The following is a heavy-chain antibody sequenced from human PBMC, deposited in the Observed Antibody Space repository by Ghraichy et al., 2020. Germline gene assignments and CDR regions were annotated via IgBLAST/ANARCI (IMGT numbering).Heavy chain of an antibody. CDR2: IYYSGST. CDR3: AREFYGGNSGNYFDY. V-gene: IGHV4-31*03. D-gene: IGHD4-23*01. J-gene: IGHJ4*02. CDR1: GGSISSGGYY. Sequence: SETLSLTCTVSGGSISSGGYYWSWIRQHPGKGLEWIGYIYYSGSTYYNPSLKSRVTISVDTSKNKFSLKLSSVTAADTAVYYCAREFYGGNSGNYFDYWGQGTLVTVSS.